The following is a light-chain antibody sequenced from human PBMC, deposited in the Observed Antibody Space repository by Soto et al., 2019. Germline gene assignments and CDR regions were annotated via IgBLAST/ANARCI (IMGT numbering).Light chain of an antibody. CDR1: QNILSW. J-gene: IGKJ5*01. CDR2: AAS. CDR3: QQAHSCPTT. Sequence: DIQMTQSPSSVSASVGDRVTITCRASQNILSWLVWYQQKPGKAPKLLISAASILQSGVPSRFSGSGSQTDCTLTIRSVQPEDFAIYYCQQAHSCPTTFGQGKRLE. V-gene: IGKV1-12*01.